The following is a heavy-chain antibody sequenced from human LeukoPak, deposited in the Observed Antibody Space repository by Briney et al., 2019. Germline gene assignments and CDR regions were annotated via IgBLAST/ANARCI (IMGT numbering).Heavy chain of an antibody. CDR1: DGSISNYY. Sequence: PSETLSLTCTVSDGSISNYYWSWIRQPPGKGLEWIGHIYYSGSTKYNPSLKSRVTISVDTSKNQFSLKMRSVTAADTAVYYCARESPRGTNWFDPWGQGTLVTASS. CDR3: ARESPRGTNWFDP. V-gene: IGHV4-59*01. J-gene: IGHJ5*02. CDR2: IYYSGST.